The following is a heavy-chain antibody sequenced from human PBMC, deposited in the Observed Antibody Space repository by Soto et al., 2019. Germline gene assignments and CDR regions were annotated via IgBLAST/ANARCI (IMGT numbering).Heavy chain of an antibody. J-gene: IGHJ4*02. CDR3: ARAGGLLLDS. Sequence: QVQLVESGGGVVQPGRSLRISCAASGFTCSSYGMHWVRQAPGKGLEWVAVISYDGSNKYYADSVKGRFTISRDNSKNTLYLHMNSLRAEDTAVSYCARAGGLLLDSWGQGTLVTVSS. CDR2: ISYDGSNK. D-gene: IGHD2-15*01. CDR1: GFTCSSYG. V-gene: IGHV3-30*03.